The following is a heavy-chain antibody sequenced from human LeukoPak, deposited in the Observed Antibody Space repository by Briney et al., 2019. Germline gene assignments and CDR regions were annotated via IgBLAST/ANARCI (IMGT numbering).Heavy chain of an antibody. D-gene: IGHD6-13*01. Sequence: GGSLRLSCAASGFTFGSYGISWVRQAPGKGLEWVSAISASGGTTYYADSVKGHFTISRDNSKNTLYLQMNSLRAEDTAVYYCAEGQQLVDYWGQGTLVTVSS. CDR1: GFTFGSYG. CDR2: ISASGGTT. V-gene: IGHV3-23*01. CDR3: AEGQQLVDY. J-gene: IGHJ4*02.